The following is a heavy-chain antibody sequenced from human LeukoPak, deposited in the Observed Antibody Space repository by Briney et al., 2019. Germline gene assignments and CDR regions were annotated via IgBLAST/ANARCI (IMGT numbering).Heavy chain of an antibody. CDR3: ARGSGQNGSGDY. V-gene: IGHV3-21*01. Sequence: PGGSLRLSCAASGFNFDNAWMYWVRQAPGKGLEWVSSISSSSSYIYYADSVKGRFTISRDNAKNSLYLQMNSLRAEDTAVYYCARGSGQNGSGDYWGQGTLVTVSS. D-gene: IGHD3-3*01. J-gene: IGHJ4*02. CDR1: GFNFDNAW. CDR2: ISSSSSYI.